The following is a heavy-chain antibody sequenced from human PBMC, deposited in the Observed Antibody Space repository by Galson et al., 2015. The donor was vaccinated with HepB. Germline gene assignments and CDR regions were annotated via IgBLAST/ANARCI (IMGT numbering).Heavy chain of an antibody. V-gene: IGHV4-39*01. J-gene: IGHJ3*02. D-gene: IGHD5-24*01. CDR1: GGSISSSSYY. CDR2: IYYSGST. Sequence: TLSLTCTVSGGSISSSSYYWGWIRQPPGKGLEWIGSIYYSGSTYYNPSLKSRVTISVDTSKNQFSLKLSSVTAADTAVYYCARPIKPDAFDIWGQGTMVTVSS. CDR3: ARPIKPDAFDI.